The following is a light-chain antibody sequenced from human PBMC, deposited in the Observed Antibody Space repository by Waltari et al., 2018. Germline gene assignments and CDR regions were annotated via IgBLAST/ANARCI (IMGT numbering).Light chain of an antibody. J-gene: IGKJ2*01. CDR2: GAY. CDR3: QQYDASPPMYT. CDR1: QRVSTPL. Sequence: EIVLTQSPGTLSLSPGERATLSCRTSQRVSTPLLSWYQQKPGQAPRLLIYGAYNRDTGIPDRFSGSGSGTDFTLTISRLEPEDFAVFYWQQYDASPPMYTFGQGTKLEIK. V-gene: IGKV3-20*01.